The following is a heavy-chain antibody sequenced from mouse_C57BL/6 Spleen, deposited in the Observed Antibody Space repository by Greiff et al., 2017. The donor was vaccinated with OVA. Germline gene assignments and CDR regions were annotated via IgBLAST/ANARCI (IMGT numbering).Heavy chain of an antibody. V-gene: IGHV1-55*01. CDR2: IYPGSGST. Sequence: VQLQQPGAELVKPGASVTMSCKASGYTFTSYWITWVKQRPGHGLEWIGDIYPGSGSTNYNEKFKSKATLTVDTSSSTAYMQLSSLTSEYSAVYYCARDGYYGQKGDDWGQGTTLTVSS. CDR3: ARDGYYGQKGDD. D-gene: IGHD2-3*01. J-gene: IGHJ2*01. CDR1: GYTFTSYW.